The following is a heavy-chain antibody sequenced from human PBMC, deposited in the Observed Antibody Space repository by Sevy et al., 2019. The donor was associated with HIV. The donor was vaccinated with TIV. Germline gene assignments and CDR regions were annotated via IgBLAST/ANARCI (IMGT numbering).Heavy chain of an antibody. Sequence: GGSLRLSCAASGFTFSSYAMSWVRQAPGKGLEWVSAISGSGGSTYYADSVKGRFTISRDNSKNTLYLQMNSLRAEDTAVYYCANLFSSGYDILTGQDAFDIWGLGTMVTVSS. D-gene: IGHD3-9*01. CDR2: ISGSGGST. CDR3: ANLFSSGYDILTGQDAFDI. J-gene: IGHJ3*02. CDR1: GFTFSSYA. V-gene: IGHV3-23*01.